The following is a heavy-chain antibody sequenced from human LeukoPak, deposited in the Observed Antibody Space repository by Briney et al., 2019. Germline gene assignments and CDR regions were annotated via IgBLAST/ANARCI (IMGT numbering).Heavy chain of an antibody. CDR1: GFTVSSNY. V-gene: IGHV3-66*02. Sequence: GGSLRLSCAASGFTVSSNYMSWVRQAPGKGLEWVSVIYSGGSTYYADSVKGRFTISTDNSKNTLYLQMNSLRAEDTAVYYCASSSNYYYYYGMDVWGQGTTVTVSS. J-gene: IGHJ6*02. CDR3: ASSSNYYYYYGMDV. CDR2: IYSGGST. D-gene: IGHD6-6*01.